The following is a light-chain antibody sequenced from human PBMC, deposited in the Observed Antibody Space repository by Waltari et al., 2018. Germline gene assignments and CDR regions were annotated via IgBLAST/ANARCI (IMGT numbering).Light chain of an antibody. V-gene: IGKV3-11*01. J-gene: IGKJ5*01. CDR2: DAS. Sequence: EIVLTQSPATLSLSPGDSAALSCRANQSVSSYLAWYQQKPGQAPRLLIYDASNRATGIPARFGGYGSGTDFSLTISSLEPEDFALYYCQQRASWPVTFGQGTRLEIK. CDR1: QSVSSY. CDR3: QQRASWPVT.